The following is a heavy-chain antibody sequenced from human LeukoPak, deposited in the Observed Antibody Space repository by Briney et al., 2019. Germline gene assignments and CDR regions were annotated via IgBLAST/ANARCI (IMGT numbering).Heavy chain of an antibody. CDR3: ARDRELGY. J-gene: IGHJ4*02. V-gene: IGHV4-59*01. CDR2: IYNSGNT. Sequence: SETLSLTCTVSGDSISIYYWSWIRQPPGKGLEWIGYIYNSGNTNYNPSLKSRVTISVDTSKNQFSLKPTSVTAADTAVYYCARDRELGYWGQGTLVTVSS. D-gene: IGHD3-10*01. CDR1: GDSISIYY.